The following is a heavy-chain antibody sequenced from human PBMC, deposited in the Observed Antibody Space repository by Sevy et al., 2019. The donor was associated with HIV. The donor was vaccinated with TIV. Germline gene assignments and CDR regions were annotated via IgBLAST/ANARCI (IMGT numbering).Heavy chain of an antibody. J-gene: IGHJ4*02. CDR2: ISGSGIST. CDR3: AKGIRDSCYEIDY. CDR1: GFTFSSYA. Sequence: GGSLRLSCAASGFTFSSYAMSWVRQAPGKGLEWVSAISGSGISTYYADSVKGRFTISRDKTKKTLYLQMNNLRAEDTAVFYCAKGIRDSCYEIDYWGQGTLVTVSS. V-gene: IGHV3-23*01. D-gene: IGHD5-12*01.